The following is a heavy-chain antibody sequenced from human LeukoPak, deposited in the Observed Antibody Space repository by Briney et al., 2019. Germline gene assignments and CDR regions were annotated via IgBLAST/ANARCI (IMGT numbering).Heavy chain of an antibody. CDR2: ISSSSSYI. CDR3: AVGAVADEGAFDI. CDR1: GFTFSSYS. D-gene: IGHD6-19*01. Sequence: GGSLRLSCAASGFTFSSYSMNWVRQAPGKGLEWVSSISSSSSYIYYADSVKGRFTISRDNAKNSLCLQMNSLRAEDTAVYYCAVGAVADEGAFDIWGQGTMVTVSS. J-gene: IGHJ3*02. V-gene: IGHV3-21*01.